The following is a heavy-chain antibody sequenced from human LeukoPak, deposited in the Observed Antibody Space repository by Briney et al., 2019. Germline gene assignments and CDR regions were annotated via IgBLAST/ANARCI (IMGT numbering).Heavy chain of an antibody. J-gene: IGHJ4*02. CDR2: IYDSVNA. V-gene: IGHV4-4*02. CDR3: ARGHNRSSGRPDY. Sequence: SETLSLTCGVSGGSISSSKWWTWVRQSPGKGLEWIGEIYDSVNAKYNPSLRSRVTISVDKSKNQFSLKLTSMTAADTAVYYCARGHNRSSGRPDYWGQGTLVTVSS. D-gene: IGHD6-6*01. CDR1: GGSISSSKW.